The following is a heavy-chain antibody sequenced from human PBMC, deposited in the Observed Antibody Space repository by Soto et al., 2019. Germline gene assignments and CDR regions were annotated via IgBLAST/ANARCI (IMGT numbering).Heavy chain of an antibody. V-gene: IGHV4-30-2*01. D-gene: IGHD3-3*01. CDR3: ARVPFFGVATDLGNYYVLNV. CDR1: GGSISSGGYS. CDR2: IYHSGST. J-gene: IGHJ6*04. Sequence: SETLSLTCAVSGGSISSGGYSWSWIRQPPGKGLEWIGYIYHSGSTYYNPSLKSRVTISVDRSKNQFSLKLSSVTAPDTAVYYCARVPFFGVATDLGNYYVLNVWGKETTVTVSS.